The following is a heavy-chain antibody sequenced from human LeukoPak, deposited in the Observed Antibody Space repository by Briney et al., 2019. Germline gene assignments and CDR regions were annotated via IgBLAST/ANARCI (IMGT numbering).Heavy chain of an antibody. CDR2: IKQDGSEK. CDR3: AKDDTSSPHY. Sequence: GGSLRLSCAASGFIFSNYWMSWVRQAPGKGLEWVANIKQDGSEKYYVDSVKGRFSISRDNAKNSLYLQMNSLRVEDTAVYYCAKDDTSSPHYWGQGTLVTVSS. D-gene: IGHD2-2*01. V-gene: IGHV3-7*01. J-gene: IGHJ4*02. CDR1: GFIFSNYW.